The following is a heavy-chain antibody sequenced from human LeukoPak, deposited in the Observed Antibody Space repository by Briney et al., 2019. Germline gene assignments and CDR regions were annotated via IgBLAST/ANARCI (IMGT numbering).Heavy chain of an antibody. D-gene: IGHD3-3*01. CDR2: INHSGST. CDR3: ARGSPYYDFWSGYHRDAFDI. Sequence: SETLSLTWAVYGGSFSGYYWSWIRQPPGKGLEWIGEINHSGSTNYNPSLKSRVTISVDTSKNQFSLKLSSVTAADTAVYYCARGSPYYDFWSGYHRDAFDIWGQGTMVTVSS. V-gene: IGHV4-34*01. J-gene: IGHJ3*02. CDR1: GGSFSGYY.